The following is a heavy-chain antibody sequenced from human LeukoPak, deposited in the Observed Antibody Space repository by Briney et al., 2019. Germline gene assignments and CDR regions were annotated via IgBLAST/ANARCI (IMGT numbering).Heavy chain of an antibody. CDR3: ARDAQRGFDYSNSLKY. V-gene: IGHV3-33*01. CDR2: IWSDASNR. J-gene: IGHJ4*01. Sequence: HPGGSLRLSCAAPGFIFSHYGMHWVRQAPCKGLEWVAVIWSDASNRFYAGSVKGRFTISRDNSQNTLFLQMNSLRAEDTAMYYCARDAQRGFDYSNSLKYWGHGTLVTVSS. D-gene: IGHD4-11*01. CDR1: GFIFSHYG.